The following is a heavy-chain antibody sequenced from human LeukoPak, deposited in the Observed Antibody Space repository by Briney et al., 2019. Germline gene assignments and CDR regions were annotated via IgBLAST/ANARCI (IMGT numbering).Heavy chain of an antibody. V-gene: IGHV4-34*01. Sequence: SETLSLTCAVYGGSFSGYYWSWIRQPPGKGLEWIGEINHSGGTNYNPSLKSRVTISVDTSKNQFSLKLSSVTAADTAVYYCARARYSYGLAYFDYWGQGTLVTVSS. J-gene: IGHJ4*02. D-gene: IGHD5-18*01. CDR2: INHSGGT. CDR1: GGSFSGYY. CDR3: ARARYSYGLAYFDY.